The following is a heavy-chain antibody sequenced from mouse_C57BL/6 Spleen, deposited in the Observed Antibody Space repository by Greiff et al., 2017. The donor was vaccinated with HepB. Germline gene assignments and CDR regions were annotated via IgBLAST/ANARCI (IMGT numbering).Heavy chain of an antibody. CDR3: AGGGNYYFDY. CDR2: IYPGDGDT. J-gene: IGHJ2*01. Sequence: QVQLQQSGPELVKPGASVKISCKASGYAFSSSWMNWVKQRPGKGLEWIGRIYPGDGDTNYNGKFKGKATLTADKSSSTAYMQLSSLTSDDSAVYFCAGGGNYYFDYWGQGTTLTVSS. V-gene: IGHV1-82*01. CDR1: GYAFSSSW. D-gene: IGHD2-1*01.